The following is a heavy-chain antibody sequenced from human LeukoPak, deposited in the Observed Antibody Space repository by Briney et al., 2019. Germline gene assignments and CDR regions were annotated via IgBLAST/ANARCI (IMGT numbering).Heavy chain of an antibody. V-gene: IGHV1-24*01. CDR1: GYTFTSYG. D-gene: IGHD2-2*01. CDR2: FDPEDGET. J-gene: IGHJ4*02. Sequence: GASVKVSCKASGYTFTSYGISWVRQAPGKGLEWMGGFDPEDGETIYAQKFQGRVTMTEDTSTDTAYMELSSLRSEDTAVYYCATTRAMKRDIVVVPAAIRFDYWGQGTLVTVSS. CDR3: ATTRAMKRDIVVVPAAIRFDY.